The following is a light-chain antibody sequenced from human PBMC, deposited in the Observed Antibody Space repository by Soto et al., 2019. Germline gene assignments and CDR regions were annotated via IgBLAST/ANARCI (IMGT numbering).Light chain of an antibody. V-gene: IGKV1-33*01. J-gene: IGKJ2*03. Sequence: IQMTQSPLFLSASVGDRVTITCQANQDITNYLNWYQQKPGKAPKLLIYDASMLESGVPSRFTGSGSGTHFTLTISGLQPEDIATFYCQQYDGFPYSFGQGTKLEIK. CDR3: QQYDGFPYS. CDR2: DAS. CDR1: QDITNY.